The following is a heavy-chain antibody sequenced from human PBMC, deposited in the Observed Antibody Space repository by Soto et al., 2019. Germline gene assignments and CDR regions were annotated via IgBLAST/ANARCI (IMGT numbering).Heavy chain of an antibody. Sequence: ASVKVSCKASGYTFTSYGISWVRQAPGQGLEWMGWISAYNGNTNYAQKLQGRVTMTTDTSTSTAYMELRSLRSDDTAVYYCARESRGYYYYGMDVWGQGATVTVSS. J-gene: IGHJ6*02. CDR1: GYTFTSYG. CDR3: ARESRGYYYYGMDV. V-gene: IGHV1-18*01. D-gene: IGHD6-13*01. CDR2: ISAYNGNT.